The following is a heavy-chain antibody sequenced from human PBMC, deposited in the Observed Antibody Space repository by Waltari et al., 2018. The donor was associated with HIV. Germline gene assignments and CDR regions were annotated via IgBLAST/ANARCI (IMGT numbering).Heavy chain of an antibody. CDR3: ARDDYLDF. J-gene: IGHJ4*02. Sequence: EVQLVESGGGLVQPGGSLRLSCAGSGFTFNRFWMGWGRQAPGKGLEWVADINGAGSEKYYVGSVKGRFTISRDNAKNSVYLQMNSLTAEDTAVYYCARDDYLDFWGQGTLVTVSS. CDR1: GFTFNRFW. CDR2: INGAGSEK. D-gene: IGHD4-17*01. V-gene: IGHV3-7*01.